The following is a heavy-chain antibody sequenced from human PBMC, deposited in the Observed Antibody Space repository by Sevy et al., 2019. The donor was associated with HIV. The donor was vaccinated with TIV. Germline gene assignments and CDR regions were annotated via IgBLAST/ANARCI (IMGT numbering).Heavy chain of an antibody. D-gene: IGHD3-10*01. CDR2: MNPNSGNT. Sequence: ASVKVSCKASGYTFTSYDINWVRQATGQGLEWMGWMNPNSGNTGYAQTFQGRVTMTRNTSISTAYMELSSLRSEDTAVYYCARGRITMVRGVQNAFDIWGQGTMVTVSS. V-gene: IGHV1-8*01. CDR1: GYTFTSYD. CDR3: ARGRITMVRGVQNAFDI. J-gene: IGHJ3*02.